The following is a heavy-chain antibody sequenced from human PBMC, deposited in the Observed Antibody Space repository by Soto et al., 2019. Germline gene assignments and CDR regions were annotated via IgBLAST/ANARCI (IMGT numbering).Heavy chain of an antibody. CDR3: VKVTYYYDRRGAPPRYGMDV. CDR2: ISSSGSTI. Sequence: EVQLVESGGGLVQPGGSLRLSCAVSGFTFITYSMNWVRQAPEKGLEWVSYISSSGSTIYYADSVKGRFTISRDNEKNSLYLQMNSLRPEDTSVYYCVKVTYYYDRRGAPPRYGMDVWGQGTTVTVSS. CDR1: GFTFITYS. D-gene: IGHD3-22*01. V-gene: IGHV3-48*01. J-gene: IGHJ6*02.